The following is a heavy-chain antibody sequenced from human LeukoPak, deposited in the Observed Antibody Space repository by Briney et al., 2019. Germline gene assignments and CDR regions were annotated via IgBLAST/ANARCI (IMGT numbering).Heavy chain of an antibody. J-gene: IGHJ4*02. Sequence: GESLKISCKGSGYSFTSYWIGWVRQLPGKGLEWMGIIYPGDSDTRYSPSFQGQVTISADKSISTAYLQWSSLKASDTAVYYCARLLRRYCSSTSCSSPGYFDYWGQGTLVTVSS. V-gene: IGHV5-51*01. D-gene: IGHD2-2*01. CDR3: ARLLRRYCSSTSCSSPGYFDY. CDR2: IYPGDSDT. CDR1: GYSFTSYW.